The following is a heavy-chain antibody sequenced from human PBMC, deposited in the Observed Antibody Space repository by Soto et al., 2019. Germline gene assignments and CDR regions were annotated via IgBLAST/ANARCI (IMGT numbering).Heavy chain of an antibody. CDR1: GGSISSGDYY. V-gene: IGHV4-30-4*01. CDR3: ARESGGTIFGVVSPPY. J-gene: IGHJ4*02. D-gene: IGHD3-3*01. Sequence: SETLSLTCTVSGGSISSGDYYWSWIRQPPGKGLEWIGYIYYSGSTYYNPSLKSRVTISVDTSKNQFSLKLSSVTAADTAVYYCARESGGTIFGVVSPPYWGQGTLVTVLL. CDR2: IYYSGST.